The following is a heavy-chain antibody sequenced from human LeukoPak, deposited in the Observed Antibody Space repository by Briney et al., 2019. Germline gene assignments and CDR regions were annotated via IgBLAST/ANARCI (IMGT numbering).Heavy chain of an antibody. Sequence: GGSLRLSCAASGFTFTSYGMHWVRQAPGKGLEWVAVIWYDGSNKYYADSVKGRFTISRDNSKNTLYLQMNSLRAEDTAVYYCAKSRSRGFYYDSSGPLDYWGQGTLVTVSS. V-gene: IGHV3-33*06. CDR1: GFTFTSYG. CDR3: AKSRSRGFYYDSSGPLDY. CDR2: IWYDGSNK. D-gene: IGHD3-22*01. J-gene: IGHJ4*02.